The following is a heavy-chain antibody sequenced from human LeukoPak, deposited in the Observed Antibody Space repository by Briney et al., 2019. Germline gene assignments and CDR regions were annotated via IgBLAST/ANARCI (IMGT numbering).Heavy chain of an antibody. CDR1: GFTFSSHA. CDR2: ISGSGGST. V-gene: IGHV3-23*01. J-gene: IGHJ4*02. D-gene: IGHD3-3*01. CDR3: AKGYDFWSGYYFDY. Sequence: GGSLRLSCAASGFTFSSHAMSWVRQAPGKGLEWVSAISGSGGSTYYADSVKGRFTISRDNSKNTLSVHMNSLRAEDTAVYYCAKGYDFWSGYYFDYWGQGTLVTVSS.